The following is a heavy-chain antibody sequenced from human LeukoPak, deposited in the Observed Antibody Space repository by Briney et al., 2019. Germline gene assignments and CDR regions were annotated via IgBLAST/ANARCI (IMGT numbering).Heavy chain of an antibody. J-gene: IGHJ6*02. CDR1: EFTFSTYA. V-gene: IGHV3-23*01. D-gene: IGHD6-19*01. CDR3: VKSSGPGGYYYYGMDV. CDR2: ISGDGGIT. Sequence: GGSLRLSCAASEFTFSTYAMSWVRQAPGKGLEWVSGISGDGGITYYADSVRGRFTISRDNSKNTLYLQMNSLRAEDTAVYYCVKSSGPGGYYYYGMDVWGQGTTVTVSS.